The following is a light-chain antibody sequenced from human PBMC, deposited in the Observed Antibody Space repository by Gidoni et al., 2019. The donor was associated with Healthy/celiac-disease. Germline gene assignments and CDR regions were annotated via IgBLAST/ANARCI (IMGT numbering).Light chain of an antibody. V-gene: IGKV1-39*01. CDR1: QSISSY. CDR3: QQSYSTLL. Sequence: DLQMTQSPSSLSASVGDRVTITCRASQSISSYLNWYQQKPGKAPKLLIYAASSLQSGVPSRLSGSGSGTEFTLTISRLQPEDFATYYCQQSYSTLLFGPXTKVDIK. CDR2: AAS. J-gene: IGKJ3*01.